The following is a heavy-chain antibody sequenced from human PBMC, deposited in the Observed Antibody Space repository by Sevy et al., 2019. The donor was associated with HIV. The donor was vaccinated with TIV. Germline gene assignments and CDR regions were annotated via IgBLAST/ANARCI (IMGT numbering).Heavy chain of an antibody. J-gene: IGHJ4*02. D-gene: IGHD3-3*01. CDR1: GFTFDSYA. CDR3: AKVGVTVFGVVVTFDS. CDR2: IRGSGYAT. V-gene: IGHV3-23*01. Sequence: GGSLRLSCAASGFTFDSYAMHWVRQVAGKGLEWVSTIRGSGYATYYADSVKGRFIISRDTSRNTLYLQMNSLRVEDSAVYFCAKVGVTVFGVVVTFDSWGQGTLVPVSS.